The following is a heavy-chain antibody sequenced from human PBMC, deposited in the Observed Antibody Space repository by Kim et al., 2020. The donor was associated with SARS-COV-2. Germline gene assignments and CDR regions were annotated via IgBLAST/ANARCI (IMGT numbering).Heavy chain of an antibody. D-gene: IGHD6-13*01. CDR3: ARDRKEQQLVEWDFDY. V-gene: IGHV1-46*01. J-gene: IGHJ4*02. Sequence: KFQGRVTMTRDTSTSTVYMELSSLRSEDTAVYYCARDRKEQQLVEWDFDYWGQGTLVTVSS.